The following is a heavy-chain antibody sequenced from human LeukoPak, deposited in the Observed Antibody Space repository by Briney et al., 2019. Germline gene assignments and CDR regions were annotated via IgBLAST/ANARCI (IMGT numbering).Heavy chain of an antibody. J-gene: IGHJ5*02. V-gene: IGHV4-39*01. CDR2: IYDSGST. CDR1: GFTFSSNY. CDR3: ARHYGP. D-gene: IGHD3-10*01. Sequence: GSLRLSCAASGFTFSSNYMSWVRQAPGKGLEWIGSIYDSGSTYYNPSLKSRVTISVDTSKNQFSLKLNSVTAADTAVYYCARHYGPWGQGTLVTVSS.